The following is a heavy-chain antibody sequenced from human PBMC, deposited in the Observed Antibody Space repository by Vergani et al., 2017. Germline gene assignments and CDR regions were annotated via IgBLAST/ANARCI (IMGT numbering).Heavy chain of an antibody. CDR1: GDSVSSNSAA. V-gene: IGHV6-1*01. Sequence: QVQLQQSGPGLVKPSQTLSLTFAISGDSVSSNSAAWNWIRQSPSRGLEWLGRTYYRSKWYNDYAVSVKSRIIINSDTSKNQFSLQLSSLTLDDTAVYYCSREDSSGWSTGSWGQGTLVTFSS. D-gene: IGHD6-19*01. CDR2: TYYRSKWYN. CDR3: SREDSSGWSTGS. J-gene: IGHJ5*02.